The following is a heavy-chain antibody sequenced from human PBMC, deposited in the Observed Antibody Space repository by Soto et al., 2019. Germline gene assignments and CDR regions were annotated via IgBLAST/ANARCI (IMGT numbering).Heavy chain of an antibody. V-gene: IGHV3-23*01. D-gene: IGHD3-22*01. CDR2: ISGSGGST. CDR1: GFTFSSYA. CDR3: ARYLLNYYDSSGYEDY. J-gene: IGHJ4*02. Sequence: GGSLRLSCAASGFTFSSYAMSWVRQAPGKGLEWVSAISGSGGSTYYADSVKGRFTISRDNSKNTLYLQMNSLRAEDTAVYYCARYLLNYYDSSGYEDYWGQGTLVTVSS.